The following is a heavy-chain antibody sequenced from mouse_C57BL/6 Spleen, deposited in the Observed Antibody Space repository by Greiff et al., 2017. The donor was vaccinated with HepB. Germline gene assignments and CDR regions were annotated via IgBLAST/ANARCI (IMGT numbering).Heavy chain of an antibody. CDR2: INPSSGYT. V-gene: IGHV1-4*01. J-gene: IGHJ4*01. Sequence: QVQLQQSGAELARPGASVKMSCKASGYTFTSYTMHWVKQRPGQGLEWIGYINPSSGYTKYNQKFKDKATLTADKSSSTAYMQLSSLTSEDSAVYYCARGSSYAMDYWGQGPSVTVSS. CDR1: GYTFTSYT. D-gene: IGHD1-1*01. CDR3: ARGSSYAMDY.